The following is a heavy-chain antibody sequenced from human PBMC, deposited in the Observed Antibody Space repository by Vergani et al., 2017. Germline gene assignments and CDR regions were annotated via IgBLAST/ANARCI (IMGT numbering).Heavy chain of an antibody. V-gene: IGHV3-9*01. CDR2: ISWNSGSI. CDR1: GFTFDDYA. D-gene: IGHD6-6*01. J-gene: IGHJ4*02. CDR3: AKDIAARPEGFDY. Sequence: EVQLVESGGGLVQPGRSLRLSCAASGFTFDDYATHWVRQAPGKGLEWVSGISWNSGSIGYADSVKGRFTISRDNAKNSLYLQMNSLRAEDTALYYCAKDIAARPEGFDYWGQGTLVTVSS.